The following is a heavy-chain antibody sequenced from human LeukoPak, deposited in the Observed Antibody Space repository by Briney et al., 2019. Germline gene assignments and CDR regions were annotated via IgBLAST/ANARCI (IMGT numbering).Heavy chain of an antibody. CDR1: GFTFSSYA. Sequence: GGSLRLSCAASGFTFSSYAMSWVRKAPGKGLEWVSAISGSGGSTYYADSVKGRFTISRDNSKNTLYLQMNSLRAEDTAVYHCAKGSNWNYLYYFDYWGQGTLVTVSS. D-gene: IGHD1-7*01. CDR2: ISGSGGST. J-gene: IGHJ4*02. V-gene: IGHV3-23*01. CDR3: AKGSNWNYLYYFDY.